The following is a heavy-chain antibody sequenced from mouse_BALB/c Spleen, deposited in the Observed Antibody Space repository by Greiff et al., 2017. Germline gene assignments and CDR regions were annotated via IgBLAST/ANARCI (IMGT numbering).Heavy chain of an antibody. CDR3: ARADGSSYGYFDV. Sequence: QVQLKESGAELMKPGASVKISCKATGYTFSSYWIEWVKQRPGHGLEWIGEILPGSGSTNYNEKFKGKATFTADTSSNTAYMQLSSLTSEDSAVYYCARADGSSYGYFDVWGAGTTVTVSS. V-gene: IGHV1-9*01. CDR1: GYTFSSYW. CDR2: ILPGSGST. D-gene: IGHD1-1*01. J-gene: IGHJ1*01.